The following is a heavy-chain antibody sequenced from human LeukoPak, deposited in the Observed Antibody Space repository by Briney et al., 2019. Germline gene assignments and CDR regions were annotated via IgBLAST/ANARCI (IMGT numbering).Heavy chain of an antibody. CDR1: GGSISSGGYY. J-gene: IGHJ4*02. D-gene: IGHD1-26*01. CDR2: IYHSGST. V-gene: IGHV4-30-2*01. Sequence: SQTLSLTCTASGGSISSGGYYWSWIRQPPGKGLEWIGYIYHSGSTYYNPSLKSRVTISVDRSKNQFSLKLSSVTAADTAVYYCARGLGGSYYPFDYWGQGTLVTVSS. CDR3: ARGLGGSYYPFDY.